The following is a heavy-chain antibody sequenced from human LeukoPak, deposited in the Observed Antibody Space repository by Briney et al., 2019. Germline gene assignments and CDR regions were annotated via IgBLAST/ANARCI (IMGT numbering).Heavy chain of an antibody. V-gene: IGHV3-7*03. J-gene: IGHJ3*01. CDR2: INSDGSEG. D-gene: IGHD6-6*01. CDR3: ARSSYSSSSSV. CDR1: GFTFSGFW. Sequence: GGSLRLSCAVSGFTFSGFWMSWSRQAPGKGLEWVASINSDGSEGYYADVVKGRFTISRDNAKNSLYLQINSLRAEDTAVYYCARSSYSSSSSVGGKGKRVPVS.